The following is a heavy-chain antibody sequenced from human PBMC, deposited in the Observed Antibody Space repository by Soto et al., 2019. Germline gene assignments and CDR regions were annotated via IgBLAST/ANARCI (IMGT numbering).Heavy chain of an antibody. CDR1: GITFSSYW. D-gene: IGHD2-15*01. CDR2: IKSDGSST. J-gene: IGHJ4*02. CDR3: AREACSGGNCFYFGPDY. V-gene: IGHV3-74*01. Sequence: PGGSLRLSCAASGITFSSYWMHWVRQAPGKGLVWVSRIKSDGSSTSYADSVKGRFTIPRDNAKNTLYLQMNSLRAEDTAVYYCAREACSGGNCFYFGPDYWGQGTLVTVSS.